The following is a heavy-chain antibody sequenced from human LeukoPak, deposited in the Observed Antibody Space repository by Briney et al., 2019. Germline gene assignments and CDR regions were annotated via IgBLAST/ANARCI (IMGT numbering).Heavy chain of an antibody. V-gene: IGHV4-61*02. Sequence: PSQTLSLTCTVSGGSISSGSYYWSWIRQPAGKGLEWIGRIYTSGSTNYNPSLKSRVTISVDTSKNQFSLKLSSVTAADTAVYYCARVTYSSLQYAKTDYNWFDPWGQGTLVTVSS. D-gene: IGHD6-13*01. CDR1: GGSISSGSYY. CDR3: ARVTYSSLQYAKTDYNWFDP. CDR2: IYTSGST. J-gene: IGHJ5*02.